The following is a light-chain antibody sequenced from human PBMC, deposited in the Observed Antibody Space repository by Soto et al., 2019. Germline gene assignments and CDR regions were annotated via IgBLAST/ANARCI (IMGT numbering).Light chain of an antibody. J-gene: IGKJ1*01. V-gene: IGKV1D-8*01. CDR1: QGISNY. CDR3: QQYYSFPPT. Sequence: VIWMTQSPSLLSASTGDRVTISCRMSQGISNYLAWYQQKPGKAPELLIYAASTLQSGVPSRFSGSGSGTDFTLTISCLQSEDFATYYCQQYYSFPPTF. CDR2: AAS.